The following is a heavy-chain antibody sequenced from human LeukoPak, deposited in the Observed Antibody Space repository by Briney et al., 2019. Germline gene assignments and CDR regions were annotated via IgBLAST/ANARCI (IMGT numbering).Heavy chain of an antibody. CDR1: GESFSGFY. D-gene: IGHD3-22*01. J-gene: IGHJ5*02. CDR2: INHSGDI. Sequence: SQTLSLTCGVYGESFSGFYWSWIRQTPGKGLQWIGEINHSGDINYNPSLKSRVTISVDTSKNQFSLKLSSVTAADTAVYYCARDRGTLHYYDSSGYSLWWFDPWGQGTLVTVSS. V-gene: IGHV4-34*09. CDR3: ARDRGTLHYYDSSGYSLWWFDP.